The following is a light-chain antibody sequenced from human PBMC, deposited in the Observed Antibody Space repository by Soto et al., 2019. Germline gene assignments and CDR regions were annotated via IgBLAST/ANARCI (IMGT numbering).Light chain of an antibody. CDR3: QHYNSYSEA. CDR1: QSISSW. J-gene: IGKJ1*01. Sequence: DIQMTQSPSILSASVGDRVTLTCRASQSISSWLAWYQQKPGKAPNLLIHKASHLKSGVPSRFSGSGSGTEFTLTISSLQPDDFATYYCQHYNSYSEAFGQGTKVDIK. CDR2: KAS. V-gene: IGKV1-5*03.